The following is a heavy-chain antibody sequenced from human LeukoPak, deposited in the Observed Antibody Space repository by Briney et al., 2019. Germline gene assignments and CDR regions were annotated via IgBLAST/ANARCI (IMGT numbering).Heavy chain of an antibody. CDR3: ARASAVRAPPEDY. Sequence: GGSLRLSCAASGFTFSGYSMNWVRQAPGKGLEWVSSISSSTSYIYYADSVKGRFTISRDNAKKSLYLQMNSLRAEDTAVYYCARASAVRAPPEDYWGQGTLVTASS. V-gene: IGHV3-21*01. CDR1: GFTFSGYS. CDR2: ISSSTSYI. D-gene: IGHD1-26*01. J-gene: IGHJ4*02.